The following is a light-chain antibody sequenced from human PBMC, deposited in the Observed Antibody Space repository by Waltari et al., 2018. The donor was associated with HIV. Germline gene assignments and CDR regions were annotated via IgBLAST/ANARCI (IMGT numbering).Light chain of an antibody. CDR2: DAS. J-gene: IGKJ4*01. CDR3: QQRGSGWLT. V-gene: IGKV3-11*01. Sequence: EIVLTQSPATLSLSPGERATLSCTASEGLSRYLGWYQQKPGQAPSLLIYDASHRATGIPDRFSGSESGTEFTLTISSRVPEDFAVYFCQQRGSGWLTFGGGTKVEIK. CDR1: EGLSRY.